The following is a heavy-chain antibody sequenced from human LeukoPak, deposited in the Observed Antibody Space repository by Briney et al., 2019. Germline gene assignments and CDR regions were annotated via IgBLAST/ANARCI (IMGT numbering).Heavy chain of an antibody. V-gene: IGHV4-61*02. Sequence: SLTLSLTCTVSGGSISSGSYYWSWIRQPAGKGLEWIGRIYTSGSTNYNPSLKSRVTISVDTSKNQFSLKLSSVTAADTAVYYCARETQSESMIVVADYYYYYMDVWGKGTTVTISS. J-gene: IGHJ6*03. CDR2: IYTSGST. D-gene: IGHD3-22*01. CDR3: ARETQSESMIVVADYYYYYMDV. CDR1: GGSISSGSYY.